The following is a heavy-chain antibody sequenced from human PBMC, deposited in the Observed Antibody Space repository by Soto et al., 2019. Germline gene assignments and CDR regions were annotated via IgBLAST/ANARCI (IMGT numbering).Heavy chain of an antibody. V-gene: IGHV4-61*01. J-gene: IGHJ4*02. CDR3: ARLEMATDY. CDR1: VGSVTGGSDY. CDR2: IYYTGST. Sequence: PSETLSLTCTVSVGSVTGGSDYWNWIRQPPGKGLEWIGYIYYTGSTNYNPSLKSRVTISADTSKNQFSLKLNSVTAADTAVYYCARLEMATDYWGQGILVTVPS. D-gene: IGHD5-12*01.